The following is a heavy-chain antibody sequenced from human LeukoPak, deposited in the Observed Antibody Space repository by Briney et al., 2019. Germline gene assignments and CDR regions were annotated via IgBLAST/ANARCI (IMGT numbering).Heavy chain of an antibody. CDR2: INSDGSST. Sequence: GGSLRLSCAASGFTFSNYWMHSVRHAPGKGLVWVSRINSDGSSTSYADSVKGRFTISRDNAKNTLYLQMNSLRAEDTAVYYCARDRYYRYYFDYWGQGTLVTVSS. CDR3: ARDRYYRYYFDY. D-gene: IGHD3-10*01. CDR1: GFTFSNYW. V-gene: IGHV3-74*01. J-gene: IGHJ4*02.